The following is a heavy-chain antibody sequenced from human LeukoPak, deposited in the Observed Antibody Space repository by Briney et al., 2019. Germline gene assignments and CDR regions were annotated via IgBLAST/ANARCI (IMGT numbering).Heavy chain of an antibody. CDR3: ARHRRNYGMDV. CDR1: GVSISSYY. J-gene: IGHJ6*02. Sequence: SETLSLTCPVSGVSISSYYLSWIRQTPGKGLEWIGFVDYSGSANYNPSLTSRVTISVDTSKTQFSLKLSSVTAADTGVYYCARHRRNYGMDVWGQGTTVTVSS. V-gene: IGHV4-59*01. CDR2: VDYSGSA.